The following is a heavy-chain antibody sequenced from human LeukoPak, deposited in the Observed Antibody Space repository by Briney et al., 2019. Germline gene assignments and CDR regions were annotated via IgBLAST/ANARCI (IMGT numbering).Heavy chain of an antibody. CDR3: ARRPDGFDT. J-gene: IGHJ3*02. V-gene: IGHV4-34*01. CDR1: GGSFSGYH. Sequence: SEALSLTCAVYGGSFSGYHWSWIRQSPGRGLEWIGQINHSGGTDYNASVQSRVTISIDTARNQFSLRLSSLTAADTAIYYCARRPDGFDTWGQGTTVIVSS. CDR2: INHSGGT.